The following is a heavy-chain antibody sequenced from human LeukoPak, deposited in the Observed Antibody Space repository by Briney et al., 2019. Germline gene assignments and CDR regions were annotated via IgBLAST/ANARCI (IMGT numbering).Heavy chain of an antibody. D-gene: IGHD3-10*01. Sequence: SDTLSLTCTVSGGSISSYYWSWIRQPPGKGLEWIGYIYYSGSTKYNPSLKSRVTISVDTSKNQFSLKLSSVTAADTAVYYCARVRSSGEHHLDFWGQGTLVTVSS. CDR2: IYYSGST. J-gene: IGHJ4*02. CDR3: ARVRSSGEHHLDF. CDR1: GGSISSYY. V-gene: IGHV4-59*07.